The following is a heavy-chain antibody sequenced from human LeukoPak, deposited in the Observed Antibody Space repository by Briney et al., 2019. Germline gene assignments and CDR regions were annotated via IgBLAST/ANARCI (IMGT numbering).Heavy chain of an antibody. CDR3: TRENRPFCPFAF. CDR1: GGSIDMTNY. Sequence: PSETLSLTCGVSGGSIDMTNYWSWVRQAPGRGLEWIGEIAHDGTTDYNASLRSRVAMSLDRANNQFSLSLTSVTGADTAVYYCTRENRPFCPFAFWGQGVLVTVSS. J-gene: IGHJ4*02. V-gene: IGHV4-4*02. D-gene: IGHD2/OR15-2a*01. CDR2: IAHDGTT.